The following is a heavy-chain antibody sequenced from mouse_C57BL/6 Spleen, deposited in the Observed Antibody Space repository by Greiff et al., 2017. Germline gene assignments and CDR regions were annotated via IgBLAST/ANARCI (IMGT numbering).Heavy chain of an antibody. V-gene: IGHV1-63*01. CDR3: ARGNRGWYFDV. CDR1: GYTFTNYW. Sequence: QVQLQQSGAELVRPGTSVKMSCKASGYTFTNYWIGWAKQRPGHGLEWIGDIYPGGGYTNYNEKFKGKATLTADTSSSTAYMQFSSLTSEDSAIYYCARGNRGWYFDVWGTGTTVTVSS. J-gene: IGHJ1*03. CDR2: IYPGGGYT.